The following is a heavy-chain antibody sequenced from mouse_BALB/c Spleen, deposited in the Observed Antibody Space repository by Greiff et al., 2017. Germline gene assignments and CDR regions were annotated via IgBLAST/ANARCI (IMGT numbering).Heavy chain of an antibody. CDR3: NALFITTVVATREYAMDY. CDR2: IDPENGDT. J-gene: IGHJ4*01. D-gene: IGHD1-1*01. Sequence: VQLQQSGAELVRSGASVKLSCTASGFNIKDYYMHWVKQRPEQGLEWIGWIDPENGDTEYAPKFQGKATMTADTSSNTAYLQLSSLTSEDTAVYYCNALFITTVVATREYAMDYWGQGTSVTVSS. V-gene: IGHV14-4*02. CDR1: GFNIKDYY.